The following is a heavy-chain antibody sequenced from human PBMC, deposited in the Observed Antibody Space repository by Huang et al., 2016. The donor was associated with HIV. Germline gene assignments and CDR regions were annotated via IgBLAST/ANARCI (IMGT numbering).Heavy chain of an antibody. V-gene: IGHV3-30-3*01. J-gene: IGHJ3*02. CDR2: ISYDGSKK. Sequence: QVQLVESGGGVAQPGRSLRLSCAASGFTFSGYAMHWVRQAPGKGLEWVAVISYDGSKKHYADSVRGRFTISRDNSKNTLYLQMNSLRAEDTAVYYCARDGLVSNYYYDSSGYYLGDAFDIWGQGTMVTVSS. CDR3: ARDGLVSNYYYDSSGYYLGDAFDI. CDR1: GFTFSGYA. D-gene: IGHD3-22*01.